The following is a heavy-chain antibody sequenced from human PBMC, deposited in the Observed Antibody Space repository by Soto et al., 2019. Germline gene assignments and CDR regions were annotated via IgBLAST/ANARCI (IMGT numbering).Heavy chain of an antibody. CDR1: GFTIRNYA. J-gene: IGHJ3*01. CDR3: EGSWT. V-gene: IGHV3-23*04. CDR2: ISGGSDRT. D-gene: IGHD5-12*01. Sequence: EVQVVESGGDLVQPGGSLRLSCAASGFTIRNYAMSWVRQAPGKALEWVSGISGGSDRTYYADSVKGRFTIFKDNSKNTLYLQMSGLRVEDTAVYHCEGSWTWGQGTMVTVSS.